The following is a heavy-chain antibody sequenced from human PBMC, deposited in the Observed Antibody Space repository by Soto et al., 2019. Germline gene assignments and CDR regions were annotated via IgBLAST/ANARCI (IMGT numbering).Heavy chain of an antibody. J-gene: IGHJ4*02. D-gene: IGHD2-2*01. CDR2: IYWDDDK. Sequence: QITLKESGPTLVKPTQTLTLTCTFSGFSLSTSGVGVGWMRPPPGKALEWLALIYWDDDKRYSPSLKSRLTNTEDTPKNQVVLTLTIMALVDTATYYCARASGGSKSPCFDYWGQGTLVTVSS. CDR1: GFSLSTSGVG. V-gene: IGHV2-5*02. CDR3: ARASGGSKSPCFDY.